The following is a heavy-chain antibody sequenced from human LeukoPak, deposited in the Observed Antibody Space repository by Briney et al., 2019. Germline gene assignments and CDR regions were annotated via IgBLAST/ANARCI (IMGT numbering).Heavy chain of an antibody. Sequence: SETLSLTCTVSGGSISSGDYYWSWIRQPPGKGLEWIGYIYYSGSTYYNPSLKSRVTISVDTSKNQFSLKLSSVTAADTAVYYCARDGPQSYDKGDWGQGTRVTVSS. D-gene: IGHD3-22*01. J-gene: IGHJ4*02. CDR1: GGSISSGDYY. CDR2: IYYSGST. CDR3: ARDGPQSYDKGD. V-gene: IGHV4-30-4*08.